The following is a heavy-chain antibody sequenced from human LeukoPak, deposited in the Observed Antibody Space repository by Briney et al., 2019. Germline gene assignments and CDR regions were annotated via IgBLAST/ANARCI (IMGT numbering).Heavy chain of an antibody. CDR3: ARHQAAAARNWFDP. CDR1: GGSISSSDYY. D-gene: IGHD6-13*01. J-gene: IGHJ5*02. V-gene: IGHV4-39*01. Sequence: SETLSLTCTVSGGSISSSDYYWVWIRQPPGKGLEWIGSIHYSGSTYYTPSLESRITISVDTSKNQFSLKVSSVTAADTAVYYCARHQAAAARNWFDPWGQGTLVTVSS. CDR2: IHYSGST.